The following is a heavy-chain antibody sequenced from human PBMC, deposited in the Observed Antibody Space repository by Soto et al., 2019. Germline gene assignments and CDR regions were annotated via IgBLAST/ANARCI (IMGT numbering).Heavy chain of an antibody. CDR3: ARDQVGATGDY. Sequence: GASVKVSCKASGYTFTSYGVSWVRQAPGQGLEWMGWINAYNGNTNYAQKLQGRVTMTTDISTNTAYMELRSLRSDDTAVYYCARDQVGATGDYWGQGTLVTVSS. CDR1: GYTFTSYG. V-gene: IGHV1-18*01. CDR2: INAYNGNT. J-gene: IGHJ4*02. D-gene: IGHD1-26*01.